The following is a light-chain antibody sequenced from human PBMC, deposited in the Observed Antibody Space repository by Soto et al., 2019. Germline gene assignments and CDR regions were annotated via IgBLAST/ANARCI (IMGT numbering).Light chain of an antibody. CDR2: DVS. Sequence: QSALTQPASVSGSPGQSITISCTGTSSDVGDYNYVSWYQQHPGKAPKLMIYDVSHRPSGVSSRFSGSKSGNTASLTISGLQAEDKADYYCASYTDSTIVMFGGGTKVTVL. V-gene: IGLV2-14*01. J-gene: IGLJ3*02. CDR1: SSDVGDYNY. CDR3: ASYTDSTIVM.